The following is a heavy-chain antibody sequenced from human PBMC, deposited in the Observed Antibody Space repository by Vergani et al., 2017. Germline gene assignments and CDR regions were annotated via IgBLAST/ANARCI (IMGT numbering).Heavy chain of an antibody. V-gene: IGHV3-23*01. CDR1: GFRFREHG. D-gene: IGHD3-10*01. J-gene: IGHJ4*02. CDR2: ISGHDHRT. CDR3: TRRVRGPSDN. Sequence: EVQLLESGGGSVQPGESLRLSCVASGFRFREHGMNWVRQAPGKGLEWVSGISGHDHRTLYADSVKGRFIISRDSSNNTVHLQMNSLRTEDTGIYYCTRRVRGPSDNWGQGTLVTVSS.